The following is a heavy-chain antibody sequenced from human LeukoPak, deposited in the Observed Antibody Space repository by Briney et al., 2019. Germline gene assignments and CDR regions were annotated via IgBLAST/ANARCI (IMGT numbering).Heavy chain of an antibody. J-gene: IGHJ4*02. CDR2: INPNSGDT. CDR1: GYTFTGYY. CDR3: ARELVRGLRGSFGY. Sequence: ASVKVSCKASGYTFTGYYMHWVRQAPGQGLEWMGWINPNSGDTNYAQKFQGRVTMTRDTSISTAYMELSRLRSDDTAVYYCARELVRGLRGSFGYWGQGTLVTVSS. D-gene: IGHD3-10*01. V-gene: IGHV1-2*02.